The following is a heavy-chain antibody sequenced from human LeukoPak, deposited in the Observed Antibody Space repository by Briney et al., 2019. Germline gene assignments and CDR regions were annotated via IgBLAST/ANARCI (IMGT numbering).Heavy chain of an antibody. Sequence: ASVKVSCKASGYTFTSYDINWVRQATGQGLEWMGWMNPNSGNTGYAQKFQGRVNMTRNTSISTAYMELSSLRSEDTAVYYCARGGRYSSSRGYYYYYYMDVWGKGTTVTVSS. CDR2: MNPNSGNT. V-gene: IGHV1-8*01. CDR3: ARGGRYSSSRGYYYYYYMDV. CDR1: GYTFTSYD. D-gene: IGHD6-6*01. J-gene: IGHJ6*03.